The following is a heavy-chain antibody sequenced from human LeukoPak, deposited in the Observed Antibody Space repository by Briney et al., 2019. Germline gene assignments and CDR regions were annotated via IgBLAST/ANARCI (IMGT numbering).Heavy chain of an antibody. D-gene: IGHD3-22*01. CDR1: GLTFRSYD. Sequence: GGSLRLSCAASGLTFRSYDMNWVRQAPGKGLEWVSYISGSGNTIYYVDSVKGRFTISRDNAKNSLYLQMNSLRAEDTAMYYCARDLYRIVVVPHYFDYWGQGTLVTVSS. CDR2: ISGSGNTI. V-gene: IGHV3-48*03. J-gene: IGHJ4*02. CDR3: ARDLYRIVVVPHYFDY.